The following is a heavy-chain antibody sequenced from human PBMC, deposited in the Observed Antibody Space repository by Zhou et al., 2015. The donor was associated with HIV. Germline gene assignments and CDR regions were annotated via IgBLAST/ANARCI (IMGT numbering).Heavy chain of an antibody. CDR3: ARAKLPGRQFDWLLSPPAY. J-gene: IGHJ4*02. V-gene: IGHV3-33*01. CDR1: GFSFSTYG. CDR2: IWYDGSNK. Sequence: QVQLVESGGGVVQPGRSLRLSCVASGFSFSTYGMHWVRQGPGTGLEWVAVIWYDGSNKYYADSVKGRFTISRDNTRKTLYLEMKSLTAEDTGIYYCARAKLPGRQFDWLLSPPAYWGQGSLVSVSS. D-gene: IGHD3-9*01.